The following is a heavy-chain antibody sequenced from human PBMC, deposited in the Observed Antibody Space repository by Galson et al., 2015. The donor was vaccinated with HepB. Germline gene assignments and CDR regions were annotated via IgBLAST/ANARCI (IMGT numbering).Heavy chain of an antibody. Sequence: TLSLTCTVSGGSISSYYWSWIRQPPGKGLEWIGYIYYSGSTNYNPSLKSRVTISVDTSKNQFSLKLSSVTAADTAVYYCARDGLRRYWYFDLWGRGTLVTVSS. CDR3: ARDGLRRYWYFDL. CDR1: GGSISSYY. J-gene: IGHJ2*01. V-gene: IGHV4-59*01. D-gene: IGHD5-12*01. CDR2: IYYSGST.